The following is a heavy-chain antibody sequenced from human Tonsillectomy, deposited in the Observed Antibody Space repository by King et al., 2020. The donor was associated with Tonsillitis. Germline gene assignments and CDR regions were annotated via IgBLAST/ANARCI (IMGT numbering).Heavy chain of an antibody. CDR1: GGTFSTYG. CDR2: IIPILDIA. V-gene: IGHV1-69*09. J-gene: IGHJ4*02. D-gene: IGHD6-19*01. Sequence: QLQLVQSGAEVKKPGSSVKVSCKASGGTFSTYGISWVRQAPGQGLEWMGRIIPILDIANYAQKFQGRVTITADKSTTTAYMALSSLRSEDTAVYYCARDKRYSSGWYSNSWGQGTLVTVSS. CDR3: ARDKRYSSGWYSNS.